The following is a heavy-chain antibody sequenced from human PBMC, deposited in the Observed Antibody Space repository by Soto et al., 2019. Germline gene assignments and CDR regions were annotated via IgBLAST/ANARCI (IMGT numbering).Heavy chain of an antibody. V-gene: IGHV3-NL1*01. J-gene: IGHJ5*02. CDR2: IDSGGST. D-gene: IGHD6-13*01. CDR1: GFTFSSYG. CDR3: ARRCIAAAGSFYWFDP. Sequence: QVQLVESGGGVVQPGRSLRLSCAASGFTFSSYGMHWVRQAPGKGLEWVAVIDSGGSTYYADPVKGRFTISRDNSKNTLYLQMNSLIAEDMAVYYCARRCIAAAGSFYWFDPWGQGTLVTVSS.